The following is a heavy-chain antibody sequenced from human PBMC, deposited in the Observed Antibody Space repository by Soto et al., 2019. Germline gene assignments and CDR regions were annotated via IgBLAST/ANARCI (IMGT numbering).Heavy chain of an antibody. CDR2: ISSSGGST. CDR3: AKMGSSSSGEYYYYMDV. Sequence: GGSLRLSCAASGFTFSSYAMSWVRQAPGKGLEWVSAISSSGGSTYYADSVKGRFTISRDNSKNTLYLQMNSLRAEDTAVYYCAKMGSSSSGEYYYYMDVWGKGTTVTVSS. V-gene: IGHV3-23*01. CDR1: GFTFSSYA. J-gene: IGHJ6*03. D-gene: IGHD6-6*01.